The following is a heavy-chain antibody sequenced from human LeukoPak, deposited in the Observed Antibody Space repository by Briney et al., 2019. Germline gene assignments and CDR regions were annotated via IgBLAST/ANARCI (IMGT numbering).Heavy chain of an antibody. CDR3: ATSLGESTFET. D-gene: IGHD3-3*02. J-gene: IGHJ5*02. Sequence: ASVKVSCKASGGTFSSYAISWVRQAPGQRLEWMGWINAGNGNTKYSQKFQGRVTITRDTSASTAYMELSSLRSEDTAVYYCATSLGESTFETWGQGTLVTVSS. V-gene: IGHV1-3*01. CDR2: INAGNGNT. CDR1: GGTFSSYA.